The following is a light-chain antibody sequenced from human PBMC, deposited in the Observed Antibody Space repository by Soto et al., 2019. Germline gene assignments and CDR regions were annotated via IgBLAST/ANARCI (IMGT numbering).Light chain of an antibody. Sequence: QSVLTQPASVSGSPGQSITISCTGTSSDVGSYNLVSWYQQHPGKAPKLMIYEGSKRPSGVSDHFSGSKSGNTASLTISGLHAEDEADYYCCSYTDTGTYVFGSGTKLTVL. V-gene: IGLV2-23*01. CDR2: EGS. CDR1: SSDVGSYNL. CDR3: CSYTDTGTYV. J-gene: IGLJ1*01.